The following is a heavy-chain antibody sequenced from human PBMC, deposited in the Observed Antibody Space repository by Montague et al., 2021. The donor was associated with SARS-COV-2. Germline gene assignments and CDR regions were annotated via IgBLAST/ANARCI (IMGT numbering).Heavy chain of an antibody. CDR2: INATGGT. CDR1: GESISGFY. Sequence: SETLSLTCTVSGESISGFYWNWIRQPAGKGLERIGRINATGGTHSNPSLKGRVTMSVDTSKNEISLRLNSVTATDTAVYYCARGVVAAPSVVDYWGRGTLVTVSS. CDR3: ARGVVAAPSVVDY. D-gene: IGHD2-15*01. J-gene: IGHJ4*02. V-gene: IGHV4-4*07.